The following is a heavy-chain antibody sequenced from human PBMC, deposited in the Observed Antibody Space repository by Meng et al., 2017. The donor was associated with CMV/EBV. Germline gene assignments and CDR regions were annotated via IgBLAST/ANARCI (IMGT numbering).Heavy chain of an antibody. D-gene: IGHD6-19*01. V-gene: IGHV3-21*01. CDR1: GFTFSSYS. J-gene: IGHJ4*02. CDR3: AREGEEGAVAVGPYYFDY. Sequence: GESLKISCAASGFTFSSYSMNWVRQAPGKGMEWVSSISSSSSYIYYAHSVKRRFTLSRDNAKNSSYLQMNSLRAEDTAVYYCAREGEEGAVAVGPYYFDYWGQGTLVTVSS. CDR2: ISSSSSYI.